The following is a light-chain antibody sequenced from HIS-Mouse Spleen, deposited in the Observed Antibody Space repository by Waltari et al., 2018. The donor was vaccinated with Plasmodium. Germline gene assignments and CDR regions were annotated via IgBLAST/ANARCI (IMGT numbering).Light chain of an antibody. CDR2: QAS. V-gene: IGLV3-10*01. CDR3: YSTDSSGNHRV. Sequence: SYELTQPPSVSVSPGQTARITCSGDALPKKYAYWYQQKSGHAPVLFIYQASKRPSGMPERFSGSSSGTMATLTISGAQVEDEADYYCYSTDSSGNHRVFGGGTKLTVL. CDR1: ALPKKY. J-gene: IGLJ3*02.